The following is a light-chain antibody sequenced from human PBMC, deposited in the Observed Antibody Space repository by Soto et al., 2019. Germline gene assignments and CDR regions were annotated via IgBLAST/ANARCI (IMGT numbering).Light chain of an antibody. CDR1: QSISSW. CDR2: DAS. V-gene: IGKV1-5*01. J-gene: IGKJ5*01. Sequence: DIQMTQSPSTLSASVVDRVTITCLASQSISSWLAWYQQKPGKAPKLLIYDASSLESGVPSRFSGSGSGTEFTLTISSLQSEDFAVYYCQQYNNWPPWTFGQGTRLEIK. CDR3: QQYNNWPPWT.